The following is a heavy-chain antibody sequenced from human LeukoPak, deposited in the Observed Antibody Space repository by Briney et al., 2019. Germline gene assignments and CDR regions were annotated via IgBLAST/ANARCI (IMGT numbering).Heavy chain of an antibody. D-gene: IGHD1-26*01. CDR1: GFTFSSYA. Sequence: QAGGSLRLSCAASGFTFSSYAMSWVRQAPGKGLEWVSAISGSGVTTYYADSVKGRFTISRDNSKNTLYLQMNSLRVEDTAVYYCAKDRIVGATTSYDYFDYWGQGTLVTVSS. CDR2: ISGSGVTT. CDR3: AKDRIVGATTSYDYFDY. J-gene: IGHJ4*02. V-gene: IGHV3-23*01.